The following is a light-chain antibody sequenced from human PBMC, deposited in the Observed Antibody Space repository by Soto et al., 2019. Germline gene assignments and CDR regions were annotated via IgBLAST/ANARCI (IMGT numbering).Light chain of an antibody. J-gene: IGLJ1*01. Sequence: QSVLTQPPSASGTPGQRVTISCSGSSSNIGSNYVYWYQQLPGTAPKLLIFGNTNRPSGVPDRFSGSKSGTSASLAITGLQAEDGGDYYCQSYGSTLSARYVFGTGTKVTVL. CDR2: GNT. CDR1: SSNIGSNY. V-gene: IGLV1-40*01. CDR3: QSYGSTLSARYV.